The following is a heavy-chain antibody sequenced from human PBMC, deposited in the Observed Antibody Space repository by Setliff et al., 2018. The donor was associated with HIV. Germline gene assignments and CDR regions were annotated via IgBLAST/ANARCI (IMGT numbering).Heavy chain of an antibody. CDR1: GYTLSDYG. Sequence: ASVKVSRKASGYTLSDYGMTWVRQAPGQGLEWMAWISAYSGNRKFAQKFQGRVTVTRDTSTSTAYMELTSLRSDDTAVYYCARTMDYGDYEPLDYWGQGTLVTVSS. D-gene: IGHD4-17*01. J-gene: IGHJ4*02. CDR2: ISAYSGNR. CDR3: ARTMDYGDYEPLDY. V-gene: IGHV1-18*01.